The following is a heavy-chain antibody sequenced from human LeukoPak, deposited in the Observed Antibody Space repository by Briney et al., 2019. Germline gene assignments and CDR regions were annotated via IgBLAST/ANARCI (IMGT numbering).Heavy chain of an antibody. CDR3: ARHYYDSSGYYFGLDY. D-gene: IGHD3-22*01. CDR1: GYTFTSYD. Sequence: ASVKVSCKASGYTFTSYDINWVRQATGQGLEWMGWMNPNSGNTGYAQKFQGRVTITRNTSISTAYMELSSLRSEDTAVYYRARHYYDSSGYYFGLDYWGQGTLVTVS. V-gene: IGHV1-8*03. CDR2: MNPNSGNT. J-gene: IGHJ4*02.